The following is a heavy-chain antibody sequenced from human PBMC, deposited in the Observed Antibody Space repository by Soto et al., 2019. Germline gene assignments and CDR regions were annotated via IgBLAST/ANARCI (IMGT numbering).Heavy chain of an antibody. CDR1: GFSLSTSGVG. J-gene: IGHJ4*02. CDR3: AHTRGAVAADEAFDY. CDR2: IYWDDDK. D-gene: IGHD6-13*01. V-gene: IGHV2-5*02. Sequence: QITLKESGPTLVKPTQTLTLTCTFSGFSLSTSGVGVGWIRQPPGKALEWLALIYWDDDKRYSPSLKSRLTITMDTSKNQVVLTMTNMDPVDTATYYCAHTRGAVAADEAFDYWGQGTLVTVSS.